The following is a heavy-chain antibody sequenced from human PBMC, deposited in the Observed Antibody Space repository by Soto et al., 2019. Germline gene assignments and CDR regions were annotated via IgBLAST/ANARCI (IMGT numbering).Heavy chain of an antibody. CDR2: VKTTGDTT. CDR1: GFAFFSHV. D-gene: IGHD2-21*02. V-gene: IGHV3-23*04. Sequence: EVQLVESGGALVQPGGSLTLSCAASGFAFFSHVMSWVRQAPGKGLEWVSTVKTTGDTTFYAGPVKGRFTASRDDSKSTLFLHMYSLRVEDKATYYCTKDVTGDVGADYWGQGAPVTVSS. CDR3: TKDVTGDVGADY. J-gene: IGHJ4*02.